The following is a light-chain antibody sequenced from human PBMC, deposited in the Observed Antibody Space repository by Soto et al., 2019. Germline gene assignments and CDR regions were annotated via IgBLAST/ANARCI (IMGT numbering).Light chain of an antibody. CDR2: DAS. CDR3: QQRRSWQVI. V-gene: IGKV3-11*01. J-gene: IGKJ5*01. CDR1: PSVSAY. Sequence: IVLTHSPATLSFSPGEIATLSFRASPSVSAYLAWYQQKPGQAPRPLIYDASNRATGIPARFSGSGSGTDFTLTISSLDPEDFAVYSCQQRRSWQVIFGQGTRLEIK.